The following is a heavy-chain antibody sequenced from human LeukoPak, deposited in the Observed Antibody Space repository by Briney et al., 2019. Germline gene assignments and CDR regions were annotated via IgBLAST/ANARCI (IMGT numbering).Heavy chain of an antibody. CDR2: ISGSGGSP. V-gene: IGHV3-23*01. Sequence: GGSLRLSCAASGFTFSSYAMSWVRQAPGKGLEWVSAISGSGGSPYYADSVRGRFTISRNNSKNTLYLQMNSLRAEDTAVYYCAKASMVRGVIDMIFDYWGQGTLVTVSS. J-gene: IGHJ4*02. CDR3: AKASMVRGVIDMIFDY. CDR1: GFTFSSYA. D-gene: IGHD3-10*01.